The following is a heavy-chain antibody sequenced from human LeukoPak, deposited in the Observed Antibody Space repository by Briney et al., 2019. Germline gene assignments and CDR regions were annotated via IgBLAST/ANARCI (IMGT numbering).Heavy chain of an antibody. Sequence: GGSLRLSSAASGFTFSDYSINWVHQAPGKGLEWVSAITGGGLHTYYADSVKGRFTVSRDNSKNTLYLQMNSLRADDTAVYYCAKSLRNYVYWGQGTLATVSS. CDR1: GFTFSDYS. D-gene: IGHD1-7*01. CDR2: ITGGGLHT. CDR3: AKSLRNYVY. J-gene: IGHJ4*02. V-gene: IGHV3-23*01.